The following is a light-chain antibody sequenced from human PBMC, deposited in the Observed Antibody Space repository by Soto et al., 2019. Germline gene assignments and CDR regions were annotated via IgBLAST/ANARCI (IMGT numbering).Light chain of an antibody. J-gene: IGKJ2*01. CDR2: GAS. CDR1: QSLTSTY. CDR3: QQYESSPPSDT. V-gene: IGKV3-20*01. Sequence: EIVLTQSPGTLSLSPGERAILSCRASQSLTSTYLAWYQQKPGQAPRLLIYGASSRDTGIPDRFSGSGSGTGFPLTISRLEPEDFAVYYCQQYESSPPSDTFGQGTKLEIK.